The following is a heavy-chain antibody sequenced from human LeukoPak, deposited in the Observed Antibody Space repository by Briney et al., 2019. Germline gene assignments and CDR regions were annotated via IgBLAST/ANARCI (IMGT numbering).Heavy chain of an antibody. J-gene: IGHJ4*02. CDR2: INHSVST. CDR3: ARGGGYYSNYFDY. CDR1: GVSFSVYY. D-gene: IGHD3-22*01. Sequence: ASETLSLTSAVYGVSFSVYYWSWICQPPGKGLEWIGEINHSVSTNYNPSLKSRVTISVDTSTNQFSLKLSSVTAADTAVYYCARGGGYYSNYFDYWEQETLDTLPS. V-gene: IGHV4-34*01.